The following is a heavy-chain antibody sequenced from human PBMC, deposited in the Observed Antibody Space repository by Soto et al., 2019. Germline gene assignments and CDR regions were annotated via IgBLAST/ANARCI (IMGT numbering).Heavy chain of an antibody. CDR3: ARDLIAKDAFDI. J-gene: IGHJ3*02. Sequence: EVPLVESGGDLVQPGGSLRLSCEASGFTLSNYWIHWVRQAPGKGLVWVSRINSDGTNTRYADSVRGRFAISRDNAKNTVYLQMNSLRAEDTAVYYCARDLIAKDAFDICGQGTMVTVSS. CDR1: GFTLSNYW. D-gene: IGHD2-8*01. V-gene: IGHV3-74*01. CDR2: INSDGTNT.